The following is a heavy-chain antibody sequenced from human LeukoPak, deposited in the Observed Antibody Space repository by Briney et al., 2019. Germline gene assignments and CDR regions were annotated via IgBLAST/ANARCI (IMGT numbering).Heavy chain of an antibody. J-gene: IGHJ4*02. V-gene: IGHV1-18*01. D-gene: IGHD3-22*01. Sequence: ASVTVSCTASGYTFTSYGISWVRQAPRQGLEWMGWISAYNGNTNYAQKLQGRVTMTTDTSTSTAYMELRSLRSDDTAVYYCAREHYYDSSGYPYFDYWGQGTLVTVSS. CDR1: GYTFTSYG. CDR2: ISAYNGNT. CDR3: AREHYYDSSGYPYFDY.